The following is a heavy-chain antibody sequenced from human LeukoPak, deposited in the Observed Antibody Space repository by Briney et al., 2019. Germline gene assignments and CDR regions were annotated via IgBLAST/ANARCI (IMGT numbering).Heavy chain of an antibody. CDR3: AKVYCSSTSCYFDY. D-gene: IGHD2-2*01. J-gene: IGHJ4*02. CDR2: ITSSGNTT. V-gene: IGHV3-23*01. CDR1: GFTFSFYA. Sequence: GGSLRLSCAASGFTFSFYAMSWVRQAPGKGLEWVAGITSSGNTTYYADSVKGRFTISRDNSKNTLYLQMNSLRAEDTAVYYCAKVYCSSTSCYFDYWGQGTLVTVSS.